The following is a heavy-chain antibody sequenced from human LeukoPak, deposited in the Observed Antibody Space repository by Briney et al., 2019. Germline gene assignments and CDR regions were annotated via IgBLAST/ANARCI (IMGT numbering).Heavy chain of an antibody. CDR2: IYYRGST. J-gene: IGHJ6*03. CDR3: ARGRRLGYCSGGSCNTRGNYYYYYMDV. Sequence: SETLSLTCTVSGDSISSSSYYWGWIRQPPGKGLEWIGSIYYRGSTYYNPSLKTRVTISVDTSKNQFSLKLSSVTAADTAVYYCARGRRLGYCSGGSCNTRGNYYYYYMDVWGKGTTVTVSS. V-gene: IGHV4-39*07. D-gene: IGHD2-15*01. CDR1: GDSISSSSYY.